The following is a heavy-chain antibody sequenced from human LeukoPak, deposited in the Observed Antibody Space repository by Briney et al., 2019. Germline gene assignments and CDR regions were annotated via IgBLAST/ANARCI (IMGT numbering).Heavy chain of an antibody. J-gene: IGHJ5*02. CDR3: ARDLEL. CDR2: INPNSGGT. Sequence: GASVNVSYKASGYTFTDYYIHWVRQAPGQGLEWMGWINPNSGGTNYAQNFQGRDTMTRDTSISTAYMELSRLRSDDTAVYYCARDLELWGQGTLVAVSS. CDR1: GYTFTDYY. V-gene: IGHV1-2*02.